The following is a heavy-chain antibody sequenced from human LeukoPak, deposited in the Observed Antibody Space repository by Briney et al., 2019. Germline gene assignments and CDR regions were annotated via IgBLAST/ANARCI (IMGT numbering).Heavy chain of an antibody. CDR3: ARDQGAAYAFDI. CDR2: IKQDGSEK. J-gene: IGHJ3*02. Sequence: SGGSLRLSCAASGFTFSSYPMHWVRQAPGKGLEWVANIKQDGSEKYYVDSVKGRFTISRDNAKNSLYLQMNSLRAEDTAVYYCARDQGAAYAFDIWGQGTMVTVSS. D-gene: IGHD6-13*01. V-gene: IGHV3-7*01. CDR1: GFTFSSYP.